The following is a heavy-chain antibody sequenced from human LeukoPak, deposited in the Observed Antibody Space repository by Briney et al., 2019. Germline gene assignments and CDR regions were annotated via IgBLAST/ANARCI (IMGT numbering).Heavy chain of an antibody. V-gene: IGHV1-8*01. D-gene: IGHD1-26*01. CDR1: GYTFTSYD. J-gene: IGHJ5*02. CDR3: ARGSWELNWFDP. CDR2: MNPNSGNT. Sequence: ASVKVSCKVSGYTFTSYDINWVRQATGQGLEWMGWMNPNSGNTGYAQKFQGRVTMTRNTSISTAYMELSSLRSEDTAVYYCARGSWELNWFDPWGQGTLVTVSS.